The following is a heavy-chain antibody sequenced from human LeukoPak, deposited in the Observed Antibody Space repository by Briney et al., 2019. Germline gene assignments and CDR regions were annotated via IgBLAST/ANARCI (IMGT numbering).Heavy chain of an antibody. CDR3: ARGVPYYYYMDV. CDR1: GGSISSYY. CDR2: IYYSGST. J-gene: IGHJ6*03. V-gene: IGHV4-59*01. Sequence: SSETLSLTCTVSGGSISSYYWSWIRQPPGKGLEWIGYIYYSGSTNYNPSLKSRVTISVDTSKNQFSLKLSSVTAADTAVYYCARGVPYYYYMDVWGKGTTVTISS.